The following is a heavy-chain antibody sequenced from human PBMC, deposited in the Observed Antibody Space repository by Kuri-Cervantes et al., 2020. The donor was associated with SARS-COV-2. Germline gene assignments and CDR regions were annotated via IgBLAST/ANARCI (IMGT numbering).Heavy chain of an antibody. V-gene: IGHV3-33*01. CDR3: ARENRMTTVTHYYYYGMDV. D-gene: IGHD4-17*01. Sequence: GESLKISCAASGFTFRNYDMHWVRQAPGKGLEWVAFIWYDGTTKNYGESVKGRITISRDNSKNALFLQMNSLRAEDTAVYYCARENRMTTVTHYYYYGMDVWGQGTTVTVSS. CDR1: GFTFRNYD. J-gene: IGHJ6*02. CDR2: IWYDGTTK.